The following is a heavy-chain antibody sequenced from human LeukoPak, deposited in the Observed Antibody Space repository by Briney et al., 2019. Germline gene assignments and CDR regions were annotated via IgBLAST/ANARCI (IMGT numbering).Heavy chain of an antibody. D-gene: IGHD3-22*01. CDR1: GYSFSSYW. CDR3: ARLYSSGRPFDY. CDR2: IDPSDSYT. Sequence: GESLRISCKGSGYSFSSYWITRVRQMPGKGLEWMGRIDPSDSYTNYSPSFQGHVTISADKSISTAYLQWSSLKASDTAIYYCARLYSSGRPFDYWGQGTLVTVSS. V-gene: IGHV5-10-1*01. J-gene: IGHJ4*02.